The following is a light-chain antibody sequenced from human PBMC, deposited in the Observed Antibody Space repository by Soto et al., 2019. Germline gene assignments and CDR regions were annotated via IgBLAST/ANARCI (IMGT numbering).Light chain of an antibody. J-gene: IGLJ1*01. CDR2: EVT. V-gene: IGLV2-8*01. Sequence: QSALTQPPSASGFPGQSVTISCTGTSSDVGYYDYVSWYQQHPGKAPKLVIYEVTKRPSVVPDRVSASKSGNTASLTVSGLRAEDEADYYCSSYAGSNNFVFGSGTKLTVL. CDR1: SSDVGYYDY. CDR3: SSYAGSNNFV.